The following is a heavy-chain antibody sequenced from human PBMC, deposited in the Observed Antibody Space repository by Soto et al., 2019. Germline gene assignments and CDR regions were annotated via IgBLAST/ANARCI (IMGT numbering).Heavy chain of an antibody. D-gene: IGHD6-13*01. CDR3: ARHSNEYRKSLDY. CDR1: GGSISSGGYY. CDR2: IYYSGST. J-gene: IGHJ4*02. Sequence: ETLSLTCTVSGGSISSGGYYWSWIRQPPGKGLEWIAYIYYSGSTNSNPSLKSRVTISVDTSKNQFSLKLSSVTAADTAVYYCARHSNEYRKSLDYWGQGTLVTV. V-gene: IGHV4-61*08.